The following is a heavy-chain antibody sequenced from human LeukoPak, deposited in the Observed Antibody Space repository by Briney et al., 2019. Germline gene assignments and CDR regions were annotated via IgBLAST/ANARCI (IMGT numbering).Heavy chain of an antibody. V-gene: IGHV3-66*01. Sequence: GGPLRLSCAASGFIVSSNYMSWVRQAPGKGLEWVSVIYSCGSTYYADSVKGRFTISRDNSKNTLYLQMNSLRAEDTAVYYCARDLVSPNTRWGQGTLVTVSS. CDR2: IYSCGST. CDR1: GFIVSSNY. J-gene: IGHJ4*02. CDR3: ARDLVSPNTR.